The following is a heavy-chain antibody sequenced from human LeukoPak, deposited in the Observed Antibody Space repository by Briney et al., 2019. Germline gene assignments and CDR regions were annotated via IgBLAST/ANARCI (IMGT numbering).Heavy chain of an antibody. Sequence: ASVKVSCTASGYTFTGYYMHWVRQAPGQGLEWMGWINPNSGGTNYAQKFQGRVTMTRDTSISTAYMELGRLRSDDTAVYYCARVMLGSYYSDAFDIWGQGTMVTVSS. J-gene: IGHJ3*02. CDR3: ARVMLGSYYSDAFDI. D-gene: IGHD1-26*01. V-gene: IGHV1-2*02. CDR2: INPNSGGT. CDR1: GYTFTGYY.